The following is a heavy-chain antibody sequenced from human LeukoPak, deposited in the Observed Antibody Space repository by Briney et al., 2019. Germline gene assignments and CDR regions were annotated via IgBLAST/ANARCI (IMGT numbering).Heavy chain of an antibody. D-gene: IGHD2-15*01. J-gene: IGHJ4*02. CDR2: ISSSSSYI. CDR3: ARDRPRYCSGGSCTGKFDY. CDR1: GFTFSSYS. Sequence: GGSLRLSCAASGFTFSSYSMNWVRQAPGKGLEWVSSISSSSSYIYYADSVKGRFTISRDNSKNTLYLQMNSLRAEDTAVYYCARDRPRYCSGGSCTGKFDYWGQGTLVTVSS. V-gene: IGHV3-21*01.